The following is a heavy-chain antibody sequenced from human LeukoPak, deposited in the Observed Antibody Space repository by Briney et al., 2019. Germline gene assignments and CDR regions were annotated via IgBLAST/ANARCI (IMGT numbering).Heavy chain of an antibody. CDR1: GGSFGSYY. CDR2: ISYSGIT. V-gene: IGHV4-59*08. Sequence: PSETLSLTCTVSGGSFGSYYWSWIRQPPGKGLEWIGYISYSGITNYKPSLKSRVTISVDTSKNQFSLKLSSVTAADTAVYYCARHRATVTTPFDFWGQGTLVTVSS. D-gene: IGHD4-17*01. J-gene: IGHJ4*02. CDR3: ARHRATVTTPFDF.